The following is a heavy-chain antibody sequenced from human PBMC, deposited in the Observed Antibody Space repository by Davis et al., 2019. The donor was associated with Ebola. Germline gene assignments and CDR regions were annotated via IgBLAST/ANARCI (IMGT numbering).Heavy chain of an antibody. D-gene: IGHD3-10*02. J-gene: IGHJ6*02. CDR2: IYTGGRT. CDR3: ARHYVYDYYMGLDV. Sequence: GESLKISCAAFGFTFSSYAMSWVRQAPGKGLEWVSVIYTGGRTYYTDSVKGRFTISRDNSKNTIYLQMNSLRAGDTAVYYCARHYVYDYYMGLDVWGQGTTVTVSS. CDR1: GFTFSSYA. V-gene: IGHV3-66*04.